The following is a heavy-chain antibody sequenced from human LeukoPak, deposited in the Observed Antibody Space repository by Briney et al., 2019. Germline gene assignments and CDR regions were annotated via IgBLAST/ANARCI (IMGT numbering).Heavy chain of an antibody. Sequence: GSLRLSCAASGFTFSTSAMNWVRQAPGKGLEWVSSINNVRSHIYYADSVRGRFTISRDNANNVLYLQMNSLRAEDTAVYYCASDPTYYLRYGYFDSWGQGTLVTVSS. CDR1: GFTFSTSA. D-gene: IGHD1-26*01. CDR2: INNVRSHI. V-gene: IGHV3-21*06. CDR3: ASDPTYYLRYGYFDS. J-gene: IGHJ4*02.